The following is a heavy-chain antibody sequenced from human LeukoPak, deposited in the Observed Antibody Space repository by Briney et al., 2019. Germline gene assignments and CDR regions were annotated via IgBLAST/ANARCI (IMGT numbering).Heavy chain of an antibody. CDR2: TTGSGVIT. CDR1: GFTFSSYW. Sequence: GGSLRLSCAASGFTFSSYWMHWVRQAPGKGLQWVSTTTGSGVITYYADSVEGRSTISRDNSKNTLYLQMNSLRAEDTAVYYCARGYDFDYWGQGTLVTVSS. V-gene: IGHV3-23*01. CDR3: ARGYDFDY. J-gene: IGHJ4*02. D-gene: IGHD5-12*01.